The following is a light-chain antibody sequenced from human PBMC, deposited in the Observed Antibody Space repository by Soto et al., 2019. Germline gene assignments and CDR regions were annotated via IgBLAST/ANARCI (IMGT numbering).Light chain of an antibody. Sequence: IVLTQSPGTLSLSPGEGATLSCRASQSVSGTYLAWYQLKPGQAPRLLIYGASTRASGVPDRFSGSGSATDFTLTISRLEPEDFAVYYCHQYGRSPLYGFGQGTKVEIK. J-gene: IGKJ2*03. CDR1: QSVSGTY. CDR2: GAS. V-gene: IGKV3-20*01. CDR3: HQYGRSPLYG.